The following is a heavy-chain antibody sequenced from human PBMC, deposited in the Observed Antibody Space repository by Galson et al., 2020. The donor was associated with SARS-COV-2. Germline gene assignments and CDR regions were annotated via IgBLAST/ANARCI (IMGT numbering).Heavy chain of an antibody. CDR1: GFTFSSYD. J-gene: IGHJ5*02. CDR3: ASQYSSNFNWFDP. V-gene: IGHV3-30*03. CDR2: ISYDGSNK. Sequence: GGSLRLSCAASGFTFSSYDIHWVRQAPGKGLEWVAAISYDGSNKYYADSVKGRFTISRDNSKNTLRLQMNSLRPEDTAVYYCASQYSSNFNWFDPWGQGTLVTVSS. D-gene: IGHD6-13*01.